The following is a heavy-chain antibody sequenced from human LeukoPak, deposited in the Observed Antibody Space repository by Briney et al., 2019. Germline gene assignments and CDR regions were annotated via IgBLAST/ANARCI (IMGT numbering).Heavy chain of an antibody. Sequence: GGSLRLSCAASGFTFSSYTMDWVRQAPGKGLEWVAYISTSSRTIYYADSVKGRFTISRDDAKNSLSLHMDSLRAKDTAVYYCARGRRDYSNYEGTLEYWGQGTLVTVSS. J-gene: IGHJ4*02. CDR2: ISTSSRTI. CDR3: ARGRRDYSNYEGTLEY. D-gene: IGHD4-11*01. V-gene: IGHV3-48*01. CDR1: GFTFSSYT.